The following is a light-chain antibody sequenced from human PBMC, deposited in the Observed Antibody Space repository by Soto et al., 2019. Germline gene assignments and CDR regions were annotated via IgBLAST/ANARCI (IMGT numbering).Light chain of an antibody. J-gene: IGKJ1*01. Sequence: ILMTQSPATLSVSPGERATLSCRASQSVSGKLAWYQQKPGQAPRLLIYAASTRATGIPARFSGSGSGTEFTLTISGLQSEAVAIYYCQQYNIWRTFGQGTDVEIK. V-gene: IGKV3D-15*01. CDR2: AAS. CDR3: QQYNIWRT. CDR1: QSVSGK.